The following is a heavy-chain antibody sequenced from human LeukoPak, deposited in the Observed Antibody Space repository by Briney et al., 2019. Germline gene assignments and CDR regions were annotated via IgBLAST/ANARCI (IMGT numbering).Heavy chain of an antibody. J-gene: IGHJ4*02. CDR1: GFTFNAYW. Sequence: QPGGSLRLSCAASGFTFNAYWMEWVRQAPGKGLVWVSHINTDESNTIYADSVKGRFSISRDNSKNTLYLQMNSLRAEDTAVYYCASLRSGSGTFYNDYWGQGTLVTVSS. CDR2: INTDESNT. D-gene: IGHD3-10*01. V-gene: IGHV3-74*01. CDR3: ASLRSGSGTFYNDY.